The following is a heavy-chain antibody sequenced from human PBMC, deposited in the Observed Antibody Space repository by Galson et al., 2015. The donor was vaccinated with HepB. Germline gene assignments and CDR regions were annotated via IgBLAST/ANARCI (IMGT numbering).Heavy chain of an antibody. V-gene: IGHV3-15*01. D-gene: IGHD3-10*01. J-gene: IGHJ1*01. CDR1: GFSFSTAS. Sequence: SLRLSCAASGFSFSTASMTWVRQTPGKGLEWVGRITSYAHGGGTPDYAAPVKGRFTISSDDSQDTLYLQMTNLQTEDTAIYYCTTEHDDSGTYYVWGFATWGQGTLVTVSS. CDR3: TTEHDDSGTYYVWGFAT. CDR2: ITSYAHGGGTP.